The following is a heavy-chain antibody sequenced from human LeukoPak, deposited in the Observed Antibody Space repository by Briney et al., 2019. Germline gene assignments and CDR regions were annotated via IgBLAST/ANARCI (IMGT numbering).Heavy chain of an antibody. J-gene: IGHJ6*03. CDR1: GFTFSSYE. CDR2: ISSSGSTI. V-gene: IGHV3-48*03. Sequence: PGGSLRLSCAASGFTFSSYEMNWVRQAPGKGLEWVSYISSSGSTIYYADSVKGRFTISRDNAKSSLYLQMNSLRAEDTAVYYCARDLSAPPHLVTYYYYMDVWGKGATVTVSS. D-gene: IGHD6-13*01. CDR3: ARDLSAPPHLVTYYYYMDV.